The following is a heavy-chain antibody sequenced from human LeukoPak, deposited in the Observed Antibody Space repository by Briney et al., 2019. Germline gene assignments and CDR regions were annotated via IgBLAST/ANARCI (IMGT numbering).Heavy chain of an antibody. J-gene: IGHJ3*02. D-gene: IGHD2-8*01. Sequence: SETLSLTCAVYGGSFSGYYWSWIRQPPGKGLEWIGEINHSGSTNYNPSLKSRVTISVDTSKNQFSLKLSSVTAADTAVYYCARGWSRDAFDIWGRGTMVTVSS. CDR3: ARGWSRDAFDI. CDR2: INHSGST. CDR1: GGSFSGYY. V-gene: IGHV4-34*01.